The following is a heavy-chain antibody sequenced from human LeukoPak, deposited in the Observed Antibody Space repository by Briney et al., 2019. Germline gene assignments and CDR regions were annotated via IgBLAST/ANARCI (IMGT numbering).Heavy chain of an antibody. CDR1: GYTFTSYG. D-gene: IGHD3-22*01. Sequence: ASVKVSCRASGYTFTSYGISWVRQAPGQGLEWMGWISAYNGNTNYAQRLQGRVTMTTDTSTSTAYMELRSLRSDGTAVYYCARERGRGYYDSSGYYYWGQGTLVTVSS. CDR2: ISAYNGNT. CDR3: ARERGRGYYDSSGYYY. V-gene: IGHV1-18*01. J-gene: IGHJ4*02.